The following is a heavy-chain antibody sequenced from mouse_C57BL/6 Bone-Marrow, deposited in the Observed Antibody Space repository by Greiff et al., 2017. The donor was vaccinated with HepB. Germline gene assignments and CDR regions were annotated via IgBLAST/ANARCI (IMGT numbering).Heavy chain of an antibody. CDR1: GYSFTGYY. D-gene: IGHD1-1*01. CDR3: ARDHYYGSSFDY. J-gene: IGHJ2*01. CDR2: INPSTGGT. V-gene: IGHV1-43*01. Sequence: EVQLVESGPELVKPGASVKISCKASGYSFTGYYMHWVKQSSEKSLEWIGEINPSTGGTSYNQKFKGKATLTVDKSSSTAYMQLKSLTSEDSAVYYCARDHYYGSSFDYWGQGTTLTVSS.